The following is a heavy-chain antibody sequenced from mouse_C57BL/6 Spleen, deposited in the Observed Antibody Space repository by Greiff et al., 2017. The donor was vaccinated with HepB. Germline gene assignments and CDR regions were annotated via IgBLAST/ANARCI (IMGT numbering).Heavy chain of an antibody. J-gene: IGHJ2*01. Sequence: QVQLQQSGAELVRPGASVTLSCKASGYTFTDYEMHWVKQTPVHGLEWIGAIDPETGGTAYNQKFKGKAILTADKSSSTAYMELRSLTSEDSAVYYCTREGGAYYSNHGDYWGQGTTLTVSS. V-gene: IGHV1-15*01. CDR3: TREGGAYYSNHGDY. D-gene: IGHD2-5*01. CDR2: IDPETGGT. CDR1: GYTFTDYE.